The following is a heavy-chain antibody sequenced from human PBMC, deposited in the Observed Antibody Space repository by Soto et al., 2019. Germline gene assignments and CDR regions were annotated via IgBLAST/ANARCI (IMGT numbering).Heavy chain of an antibody. CDR3: ARRLAHYYDSSGYYHLGWFDP. J-gene: IGHJ5*02. CDR1: GGSIISSSYY. D-gene: IGHD3-22*01. CDR2: IYYSGST. V-gene: IGHV4-39*01. Sequence: KPSETLSLTCTVSGGSIISSSYYWVWIRQPPGKGLEWIGSIYYSGSTYYNPSLKSRVTISVDTSKNQFSLKLSSVTAADTAVYYCARRLAHYYDSSGYYHLGWFDPWGQGTLVTVSS.